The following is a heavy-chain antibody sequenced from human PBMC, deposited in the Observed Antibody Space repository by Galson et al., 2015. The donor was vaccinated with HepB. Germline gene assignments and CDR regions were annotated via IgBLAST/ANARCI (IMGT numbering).Heavy chain of an antibody. J-gene: IGHJ3*01. CDR1: GFTFNSYA. D-gene: IGHD3-16*01. V-gene: IGHV3-23*01. CDR3: AKDGGYRKGAFDL. Sequence: SLRLSCAASGFTFNSYALSWVRQAPGKGLEWVSFISGGGDSTYYTDSVKGRFTISRDNSINTLYLQMNSLRVEDTAVYYCAKDGGYRKGAFDLWGQGTVVTVSS. CDR2: ISGGGDST.